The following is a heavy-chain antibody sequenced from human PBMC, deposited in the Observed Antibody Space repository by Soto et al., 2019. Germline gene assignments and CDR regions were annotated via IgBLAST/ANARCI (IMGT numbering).Heavy chain of an antibody. D-gene: IGHD1-1*01. CDR2: IYYSGST. Sequence: PSETLSLTCTVSGGSISSYYWTWIRQPPGKGLEWIGYIYYSGSTNYNPSLKSRVTISVATSKTQFSLKLSSVTAADTAVYYCAREYRFGLERRNAFDIWGQGTMVTVSS. CDR1: GGSISSYY. CDR3: AREYRFGLERRNAFDI. V-gene: IGHV4-59*12. J-gene: IGHJ3*02.